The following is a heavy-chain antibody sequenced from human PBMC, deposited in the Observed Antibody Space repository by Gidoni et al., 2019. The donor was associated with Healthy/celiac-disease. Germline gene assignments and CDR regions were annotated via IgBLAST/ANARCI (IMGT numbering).Heavy chain of an antibody. D-gene: IGHD5-18*01. CDR3: ARTPWIQLWPYWYFDL. Sequence: QVQLQESGPGLVKPSETLSLTCTVSGGSISSYYWSWIRQPAGKGLEWIGRIYTSGSTNYNPSLKSRVTMSVDTSKNQFSLKLSSVTAADTAVYYCARTPWIQLWPYWYFDLWGRGTLVTVSS. CDR1: GGSISSYY. CDR2: IYTSGST. J-gene: IGHJ2*01. V-gene: IGHV4-4*07.